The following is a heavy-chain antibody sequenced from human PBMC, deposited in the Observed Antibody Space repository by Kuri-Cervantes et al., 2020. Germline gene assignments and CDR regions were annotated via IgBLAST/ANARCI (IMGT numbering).Heavy chain of an antibody. J-gene: IGHJ1*01. Sequence: GESLKISCAASGFTFSSYSMNWVRQAPGKGLEWVSYISSSSSTIYYADSVKGRFTISRDNAKNSLYLQMNSLRAEDTAVYYCARDLSGIAAAGTYFQHWGQGTLVTVSS. CDR3: ARDLSGIAAAGTYFQH. V-gene: IGHV3-48*01. CDR2: ISSSSSTI. CDR1: GFTFSSYS. D-gene: IGHD6-13*01.